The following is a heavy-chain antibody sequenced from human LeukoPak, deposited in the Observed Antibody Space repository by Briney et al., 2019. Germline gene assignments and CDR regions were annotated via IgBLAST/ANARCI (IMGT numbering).Heavy chain of an antibody. D-gene: IGHD6-13*01. J-gene: IGHJ6*02. CDR2: IYSGGST. Sequence: PGGSLRLSCAASGLTVSSNYMSWVRQAPGKGLEWVSVIYSGGSTYYADSVKGRFTISRHNSKNTLYLQMNSLRAEDTAVYYCARDGPIAAAGNYYYYGMDVWGQGTTVTVSS. CDR1: GLTVSSNY. CDR3: ARDGPIAAAGNYYYYGMDV. V-gene: IGHV3-53*04.